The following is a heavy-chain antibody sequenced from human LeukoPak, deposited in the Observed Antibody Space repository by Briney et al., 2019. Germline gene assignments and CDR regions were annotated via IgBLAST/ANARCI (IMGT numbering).Heavy chain of an antibody. CDR1: GDSIDTNHW. CDR3: ARAILSGYPDS. J-gene: IGHJ4*02. CDR2: IYYSGST. V-gene: IGHV4-59*11. D-gene: IGHD3-3*01. Sequence: SPSETLSLTCIVSGDSIDTNHWWSWVRQSPGKGLEWIGYIYYSGSTNYNPSLKSRVTISLDTSKNQFSLKLSSVTAADTAVYYCARAILSGYPDSWGQGTLVIVFS.